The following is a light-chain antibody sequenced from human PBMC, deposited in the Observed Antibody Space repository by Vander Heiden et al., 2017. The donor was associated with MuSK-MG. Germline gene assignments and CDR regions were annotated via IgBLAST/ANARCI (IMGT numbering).Light chain of an antibody. CDR1: AMPKQY. J-gene: IGLJ2*01. Sequence: SYELTHPRPASVSPGQTARITCSGDAMPKQYAYWYQQKPCQAPVLVIYQDSERPSGIPGRFSGSSSGTTVTLTISAVQAEDEADYYCQSADSSGTPVVFGGGTKLTVL. CDR3: QSADSSGTPVV. CDR2: QDS. V-gene: IGLV3-25*03.